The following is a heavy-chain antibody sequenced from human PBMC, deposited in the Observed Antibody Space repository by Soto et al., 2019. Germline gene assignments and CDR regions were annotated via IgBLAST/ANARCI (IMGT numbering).Heavy chain of an antibody. V-gene: IGHV4-30-2*01. Sequence: SETLSLTCAVSGGSISSGGYSWSWIRQPPGKGLEWIGYIYHSGSTYYNPSLKSRVTISVDRSKNHFSLKLSSVTAADTAVYYCASSHAGAHITAAVHWGQGTLVTVSS. CDR3: ASSHAGAHITAAVH. D-gene: IGHD6-13*01. CDR1: GGSISSGGYS. CDR2: IYHSGST. J-gene: IGHJ4*02.